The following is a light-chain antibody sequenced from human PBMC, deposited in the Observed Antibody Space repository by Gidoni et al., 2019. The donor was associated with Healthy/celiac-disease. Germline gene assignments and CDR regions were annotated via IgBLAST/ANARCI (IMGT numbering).Light chain of an antibody. J-gene: IGKJ4*01. V-gene: IGKV3-11*01. CDR1: QSVSSY. CDR3: QQHRT. Sequence: EIVLTQSPATLSLSPGERATLACRASQSVSSYLAWYQQKPGQAPRLLIYDASNRATGIPARFRGGGSGTDFTLTISSLEPEDFAVYYCQQHRTFGGXTKVEIK. CDR2: DAS.